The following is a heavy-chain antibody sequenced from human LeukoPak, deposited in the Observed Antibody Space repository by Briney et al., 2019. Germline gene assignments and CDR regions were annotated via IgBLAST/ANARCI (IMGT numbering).Heavy chain of an antibody. J-gene: IGHJ3*02. Sequence: SETLSLTCTVSGGSISSYYWSWIRQPPGKGLEWIGYIYYSGSTSYNPSLKSRVTISVDTSKNQFSLKLSSVTAADTAVYYCARVRPWAFDIWGQGTMVTVSS. CDR3: ARVRPWAFDI. CDR2: IYYSGST. CDR1: GGSISSYY. V-gene: IGHV4-59*01.